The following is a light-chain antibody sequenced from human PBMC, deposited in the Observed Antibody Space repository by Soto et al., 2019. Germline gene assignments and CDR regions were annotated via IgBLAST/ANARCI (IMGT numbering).Light chain of an antibody. CDR1: SSDVGNSNG. V-gene: IGLV2-18*02. J-gene: IGLJ1*01. CDR3: SSYTSSSTYV. Sequence: QSALTQPPSVSGSPGRSVAISCTGTSSDVGNSNGVSWYQQPPGTAPKLMIYDVSNRPSGVPDRFSGSKSGNTASLTISCLQAEDEADYYCSSYTSSSTYVFGTGTKVTVL. CDR2: DVS.